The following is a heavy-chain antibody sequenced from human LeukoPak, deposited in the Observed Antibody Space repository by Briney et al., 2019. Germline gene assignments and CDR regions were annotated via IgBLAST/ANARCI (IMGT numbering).Heavy chain of an antibody. D-gene: IGHD2-15*01. J-gene: IGHJ4*02. V-gene: IGHV4-34*01. CDR3: ATRPEGVAATPYYFDY. CDR2: INHSGST. Sequence: SETLSLTCAVYGGSFSGYYWSWIRQPPGKGLEWIGEINHSGSTNCNPSLKSRVTISVDTSKNQFSLKLSSVTAADTAVYYCATRPEGVAATPYYFDYWGQGTLVTVSS. CDR1: GGSFSGYY.